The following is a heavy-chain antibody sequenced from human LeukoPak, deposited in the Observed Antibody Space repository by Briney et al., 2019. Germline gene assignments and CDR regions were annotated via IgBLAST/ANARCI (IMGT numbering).Heavy chain of an antibody. D-gene: IGHD2-21*02. CDR3: AKDSRSDYYFDY. CDR2: ISYDGSNK. J-gene: IGHJ4*02. CDR1: GFTFSSYG. V-gene: IGHV3-30*18. Sequence: GGSLRLSCAASGFTFSSYGMHWVRQAPGKGLEWVAVISYDGSNKYYADSVKGRFTISRDNSKNMLYLQMNSLRAEDTAVYYCAKDSRSDYYFDYWGQGTLVTVSS.